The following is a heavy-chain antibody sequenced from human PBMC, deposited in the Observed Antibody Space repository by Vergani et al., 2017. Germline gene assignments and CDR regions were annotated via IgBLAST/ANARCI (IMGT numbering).Heavy chain of an antibody. CDR2: ISYDGSSR. CDR1: GFTFSSYG. D-gene: IGHD2-8*01. J-gene: IGHJ5*02. CDR3: ASIPGTNGWFDP. V-gene: IGHV3-30*03. Sequence: QVQLVESGGGVVQPGRSLRLSCAASGFTFSSYGIHWVRQAPGKGLEWVAVISYDGSSRYYADSVKGRFTISRDNSKNTLYLQMNSLRAEDTAVYYCASIPGTNGWFDPWGQGTLVTVSS.